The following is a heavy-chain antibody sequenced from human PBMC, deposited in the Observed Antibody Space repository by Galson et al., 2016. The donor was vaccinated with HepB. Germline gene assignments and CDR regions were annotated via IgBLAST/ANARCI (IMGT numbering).Heavy chain of an antibody. CDR3: ARAVGYSGYDYVDY. J-gene: IGHJ4*02. D-gene: IGHD5-12*01. CDR2: ISSSGSTM. V-gene: IGHV3-11*04. Sequence: SLRLSCAASGFTFTDYNMTWIRQAPGKGLEWVSYISSSGSTMFYADSVKGRFTISRDNARNSLFLQMNSLRADDTAVYYCARAVGYSGYDYVDYWGQGTLVTVSS. CDR1: GFTFTDYN.